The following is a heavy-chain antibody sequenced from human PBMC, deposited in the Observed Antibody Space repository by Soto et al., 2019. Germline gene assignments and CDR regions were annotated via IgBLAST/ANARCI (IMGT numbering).Heavy chain of an antibody. J-gene: IGHJ2*01. Sequence: EVQLLDSGGGLVQPGGSLRLSCAASGFTFSGYALTWVRQAPGKGLEWVSVISGGGDATFYADSVKGRFTISRDNSKNNLYLQMNTLRAEEKAVYYWARKVSGSTGRPYLWDIDLWGRGTLVTVSS. D-gene: IGHD3-10*01. V-gene: IGHV3-23*01. CDR1: GFTFSGYA. CDR3: ARKVSGSTGRPYLWDIDL. CDR2: ISGGGDAT.